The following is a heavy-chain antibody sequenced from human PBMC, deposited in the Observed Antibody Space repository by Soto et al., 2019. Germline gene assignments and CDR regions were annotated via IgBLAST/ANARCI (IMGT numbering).Heavy chain of an antibody. V-gene: IGHV5-10-1*03. CDR1: GYSFTSYW. J-gene: IGHJ6*02. D-gene: IGHD6-13*01. Sequence: EVQLVQSGAEVKKPGESLRISCKGSGYSFTSYWISWVRQMPGKGLEWMGRIDPSDSYTNYSPSFQGHVTISADKSISTAYLQWSSLKASDTAMYYCARQCRSYSSSWYSGYYYYGMDVWGQGTTVTVSS. CDR2: IDPSDSYT. CDR3: ARQCRSYSSSWYSGYYYYGMDV.